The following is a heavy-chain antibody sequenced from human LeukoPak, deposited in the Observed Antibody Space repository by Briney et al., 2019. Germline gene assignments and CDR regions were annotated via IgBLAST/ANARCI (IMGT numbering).Heavy chain of an antibody. CDR2: INHSGST. CDR1: GGSISSSSYY. CDR3: ARGTAMVNFYYYYYGMDV. V-gene: IGHV4-39*07. Sequence: SETLSLTCTVSGGSISSSSYYWGWIRQPPGKGLEWIGEINHSGSTNYNPSLRSRVTISVDTSKNQFSLKLSSVTAADTAVYYCARGTAMVNFYYYYYGMDVWGQGTTVTVSS. D-gene: IGHD5-18*01. J-gene: IGHJ6*02.